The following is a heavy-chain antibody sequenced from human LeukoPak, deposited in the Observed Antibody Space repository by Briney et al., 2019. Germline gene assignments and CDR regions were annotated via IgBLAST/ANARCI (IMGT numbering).Heavy chain of an antibody. J-gene: IGHJ4*02. V-gene: IGHV4-59*01. CDR1: GGSISSYY. CDR3: ARGVGYSGSYFGY. D-gene: IGHD1-26*01. CDR2: IYYSGST. Sequence: SETLPLTCTVSGGSISSYYWSWIRQPPGKGLEWIGYIYYSGSTNYNPSLKSRVTISVDTSKNQFSLKLSSVTAADTAVYYCARGVGYSGSYFGYWGQGTLVTVSS.